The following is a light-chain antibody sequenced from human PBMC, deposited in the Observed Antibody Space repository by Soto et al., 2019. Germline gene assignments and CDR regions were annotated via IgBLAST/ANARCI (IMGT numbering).Light chain of an antibody. CDR1: QSLLHSNGYNY. Sequence: DIVMPQSPLSLPVTPGAPASISCRSSQSLLHSNGYNYLDWYLQKPGQSPQLLIYLGSNRSSGVPDRFRCSGSGTDFTLKISRVEAEDVGVYYCMQALQTPWTFGQGTKLEIK. J-gene: IGKJ2*02. CDR3: MQALQTPWT. V-gene: IGKV2-28*01. CDR2: LGS.